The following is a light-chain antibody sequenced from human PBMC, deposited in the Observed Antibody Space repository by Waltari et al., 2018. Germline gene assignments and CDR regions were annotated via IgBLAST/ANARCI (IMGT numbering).Light chain of an antibody. V-gene: IGLV3-21*03. Sequence: SYVLTQPPSVSVAPGKTARITWGGNNIGSKSVHWYQQKPGQAPVLVVYDDSDRPSGIPERFSGSNSRNTATLTIRRVEAGDEADYYCQVWDSSSDHWVFGGGTKLTVL. J-gene: IGLJ3*02. CDR3: QVWDSSSDHWV. CDR1: NIGSKS. CDR2: DDS.